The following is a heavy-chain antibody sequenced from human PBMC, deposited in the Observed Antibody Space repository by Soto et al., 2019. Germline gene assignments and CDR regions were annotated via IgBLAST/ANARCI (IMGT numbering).Heavy chain of an antibody. J-gene: IGHJ5*02. CDR2: INAGNGNT. CDR1: GYTFTSYA. V-gene: IGHV1-3*01. Sequence: QVQLVQSGAEVKKPGASVKVSCKASGYTFTSYAMHWVRPATGQRLEWMGRINAGNGNTKYSQNFQGRVTITRDTSASTAYMELSSRRSEDTAVYYCARDARRYFDLLRQLAEISGWFDPWGQGTLVTVSS. CDR3: ARDARRYFDLLRQLAEISGWFDP. D-gene: IGHD3-9*01.